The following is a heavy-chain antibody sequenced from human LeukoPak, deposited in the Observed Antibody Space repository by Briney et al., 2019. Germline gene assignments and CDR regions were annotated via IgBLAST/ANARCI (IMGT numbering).Heavy chain of an antibody. D-gene: IGHD2/OR15-2a*01. V-gene: IGHV4-4*07. J-gene: IGHJ4*02. CDR1: GGSISNYY. Sequence: SETLSLTCIVSGGSISNYYWRWIRQPAGEGLEWIGRIYGSGRTDYNPSLKSRVTMSLDTSKNQFFLNLSSVTAADTAIYFCARDFDCNRITCYHPFDSWGQGTLVTVSS. CDR3: ARDFDCNRITCYHPFDS. CDR2: IYGSGRT.